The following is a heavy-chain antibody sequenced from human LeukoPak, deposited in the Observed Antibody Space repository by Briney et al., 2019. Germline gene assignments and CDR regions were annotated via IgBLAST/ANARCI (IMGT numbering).Heavy chain of an antibody. J-gene: IGHJ6*03. D-gene: IGHD4-11*01. CDR2: ISSSGSPI. V-gene: IGHV3-48*01. CDR3: ARDVGYTNYVYYYYYMDV. Sequence: GGSLRLSCAASGFTFSSYSMHWVRQAPGKGLEWVSYISSSGSPIYYTDSVRGRFTISRDDAKDSLYLQMNSLRAEDTAVYYCARDVGYTNYVYYYYYMDVWGKGPTVTVSS. CDR1: GFTFSSYS.